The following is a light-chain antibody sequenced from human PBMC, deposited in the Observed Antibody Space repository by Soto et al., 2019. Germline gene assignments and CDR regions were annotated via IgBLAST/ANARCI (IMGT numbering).Light chain of an antibody. CDR2: ATS. J-gene: IGKJ5*01. CDR3: QQLNSDPYT. Sequence: DIQLTQSPSFLSASVGDTVTITCRASQAISSYFAWYQQKPGKAPQLLIYATSTLRSGVPSRFSGKRSGTEFTLTISSLQPEDFATYHCQQLNSDPYTFGQGTRLEI. V-gene: IGKV1-9*01. CDR1: QAISSY.